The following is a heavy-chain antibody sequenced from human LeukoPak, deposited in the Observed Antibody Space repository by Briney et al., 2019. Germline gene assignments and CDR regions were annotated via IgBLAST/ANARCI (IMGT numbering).Heavy chain of an antibody. J-gene: IGHJ6*02. CDR1: GGTFSSYA. CDR3: GYSYPYYYGMDV. V-gene: IGHV1-69*05. Sequence: GASVKVSCKASGGTFSSYAISWVRQAPGQGLEWMGGIIPIFGTANYAQKFQGRVTITTDESASTAYMELSSLRSEDTAVYYCGYSYPYYYGMDVWGQGTTVTVSS. CDR2: IIPIFGTA. D-gene: IGHD5-18*01.